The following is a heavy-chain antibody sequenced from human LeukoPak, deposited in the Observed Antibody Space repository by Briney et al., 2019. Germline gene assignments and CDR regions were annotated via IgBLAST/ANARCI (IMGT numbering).Heavy chain of an antibody. J-gene: IGHJ6*03. CDR3: ARGDNRYYYYYYMDV. Sequence: ASVKVSYKASGYTFTGYYMHWVRQAPGQGLEWMGWINPNSGGTNYAQKFQGRVTMTRDTSISTAYMELSRLRSDDTAVYYCARGDNRYYYYYYMDVWGKGTTVTVSS. CDR2: INPNSGGT. V-gene: IGHV1-2*02. D-gene: IGHD1-14*01. CDR1: GYTFTGYY.